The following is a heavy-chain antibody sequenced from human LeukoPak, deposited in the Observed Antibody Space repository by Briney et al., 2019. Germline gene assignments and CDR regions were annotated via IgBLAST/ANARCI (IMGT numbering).Heavy chain of an antibody. V-gene: IGHV3-20*03. CDR3: ARVITTVTAYYYYFLDV. J-gene: IGHJ6*03. Sequence: PGGSLRPSLARPGFPFEDFGLNWVRQAPGKGLGWVPRYNWNGGRKGFPDSVKGRFTISRDNAKNSVYLQMNSLRDEDTALYYCARVITTVTAYYYYFLDVWGKGTTVTVSS. D-gene: IGHD4-17*01. CDR2: YNWNGGRK. CDR1: GFPFEDFG.